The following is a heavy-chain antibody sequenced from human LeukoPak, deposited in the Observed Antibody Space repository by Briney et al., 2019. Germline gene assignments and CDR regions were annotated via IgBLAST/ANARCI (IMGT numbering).Heavy chain of an antibody. CDR2: IYSGGNT. V-gene: IGHV3-53*01. CDR3: ARGTVTAPDY. Sequence: GGSLRLSCAASGFSVSNTYMSWVRQAPGKGLEWVSIIYSGGNTYYADSVKGRFTISRDNSKNSLYLQMNRLRPEDTAVYYCARGTVTAPDYWGQGTLVTVSS. J-gene: IGHJ4*02. D-gene: IGHD2-21*02. CDR1: GFSVSNTY.